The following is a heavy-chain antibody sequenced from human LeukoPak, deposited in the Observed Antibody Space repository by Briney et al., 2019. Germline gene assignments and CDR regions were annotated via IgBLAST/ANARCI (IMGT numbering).Heavy chain of an antibody. CDR3: ARGSAGIALGGPYWFDT. D-gene: IGHD6-19*01. V-gene: IGHV3-48*03. J-gene: IGHJ5*02. CDR2: ISSSGSTI. CDR1: GFTFSSYE. Sequence: PGGSLRLSCAVSGFTFSSYEMNWVRQAPGKGLEWVSYISSSGSTIYYADSVKGRFTISRDNAKNSLYLQMNSLRAEDTSLYYYARGSAGIALGGPYWFDTWGQGTLVTVSS.